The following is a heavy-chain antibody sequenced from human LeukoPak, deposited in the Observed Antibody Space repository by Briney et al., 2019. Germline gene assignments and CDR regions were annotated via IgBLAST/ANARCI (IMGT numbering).Heavy chain of an antibody. J-gene: IGHJ6*02. V-gene: IGHV1-18*01. CDR3: ARTGDLDNYYYGMDV. D-gene: IGHD4-17*01. Sequence: GASVKVSCKASGYTFTSYGIRWVRQAPGQGLEWMGWISAYNGNTNYAQKLQGRVTMTTDTSTSTAYMELRSLRSDDTAVYYCARTGDLDNYYYGMDVWGQGTTVTVSS. CDR1: GYTFTSYG. CDR2: ISAYNGNT.